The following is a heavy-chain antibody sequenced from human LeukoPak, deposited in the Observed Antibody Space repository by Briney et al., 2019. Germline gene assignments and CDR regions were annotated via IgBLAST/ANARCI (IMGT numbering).Heavy chain of an antibody. D-gene: IGHD5-18*01. J-gene: IGHJ6*02. CDR1: GFTFSSYS. CDR2: ISSSSSYI. Sequence: PGGSLRLSCAASGFTFSSYSMNWVRQAPGKGLEWVSSISSSSSYIYYADSVKGRFTISRDNAKNSLYLQMNSLRAEDTAVYYCARDWGQGYSYGESYGMDVWGQGTTVTVSS. V-gene: IGHV3-21*01. CDR3: ARDWGQGYSYGESYGMDV.